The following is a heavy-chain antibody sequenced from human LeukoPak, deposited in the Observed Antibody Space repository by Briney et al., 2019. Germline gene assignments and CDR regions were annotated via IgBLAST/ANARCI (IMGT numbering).Heavy chain of an antibody. CDR3: ARGLYYYDSSGYTTFGDY. CDR1: GGTFSNYA. V-gene: IGHV1-69*05. D-gene: IGHD3-22*01. J-gene: IGHJ4*02. Sequence: ASVKVSCKASGGTFSNYAISWVRQAPGQGLEWMGGVIPIFGTANYAPKFQGRVTMTRNTSISTAYMELSSLRSEDTAVYYCARGLYYYDSSGYTTFGDYWGQGTLVTVSS. CDR2: VIPIFGTA.